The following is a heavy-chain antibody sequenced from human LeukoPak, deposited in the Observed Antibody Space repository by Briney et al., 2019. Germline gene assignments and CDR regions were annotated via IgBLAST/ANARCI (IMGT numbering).Heavy chain of an antibody. D-gene: IGHD3-22*01. CDR3: ARARGEYYHDSSGYTHYFDY. J-gene: IGHJ4*02. CDR1: GGSISSRY. CDR2: IYTSGST. V-gene: IGHV4-4*07. Sequence: SETLSLTCTVSGGSISSRYWSWIRQSAGKGLEWIGRIYTSGSTNYNPSLKSRVTMSVDTSKNQFSLKLNSVTAADTAVYYCARARGEYYHDSSGYTHYFDYWGQGTLVTVSS.